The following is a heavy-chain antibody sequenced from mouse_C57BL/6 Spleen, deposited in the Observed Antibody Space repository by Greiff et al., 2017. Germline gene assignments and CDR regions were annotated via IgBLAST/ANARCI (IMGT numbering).Heavy chain of an antibody. CDR2: IRLKSDNYAT. CDR3: TGRYYAFAY. Sequence: EVKLVESGGGLVQPGGSMKLSCVASGFTFSNYWMNWVRQSPEKGLEWVAQIRLKSDNYATHYAESVKGRFTISRDDSKSSVYLQMNNLRAEDTGIYYCTGRYYAFAYWGQGTLVTVSA. D-gene: IGHD1-1*01. CDR1: GFTFSNYW. V-gene: IGHV6-3*01. J-gene: IGHJ3*01.